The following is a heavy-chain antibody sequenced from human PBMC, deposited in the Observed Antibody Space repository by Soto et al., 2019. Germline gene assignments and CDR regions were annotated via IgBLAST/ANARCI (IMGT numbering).Heavy chain of an antibody. CDR1: GFIFSNYF. CDR2: IDKNGNGT. CDR3: AKELHCDGLDV. D-gene: IGHD1-26*01. V-gene: IGHV3-23*05. Sequence: EVQLLESGGGLVQPGGSLRLSCVASGFIFSNYFMTWVRQAPGKGLEWVSAIDKNGNGTNYADSARGRFTISRDNSKNPLYLKRHSLRAEDTAVYYCAKELHCDGLDVWGQGTTVTVSS. J-gene: IGHJ6*02.